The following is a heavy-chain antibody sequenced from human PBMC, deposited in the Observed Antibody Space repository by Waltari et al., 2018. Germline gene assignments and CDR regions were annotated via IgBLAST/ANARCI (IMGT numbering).Heavy chain of an antibody. CDR1: GFTFSSYW. CDR3: ARGRGDIRAFDI. D-gene: IGHD3-10*01. Sequence: EVQLVESGGGLVQPGGSLRLSCAASGFTFSSYWMYWVRQAPGKGLVWVSRLDTDGSNTIYADSVRGRFTISRDNAKNALFLQMNSLRAEDTAVYYCARGRGDIRAFDIWGQGTMVTVSS. CDR2: LDTDGSNT. V-gene: IGHV3-74*01. J-gene: IGHJ3*02.